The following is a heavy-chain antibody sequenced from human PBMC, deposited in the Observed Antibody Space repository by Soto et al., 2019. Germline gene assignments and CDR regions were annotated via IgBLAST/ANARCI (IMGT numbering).Heavy chain of an antibody. CDR1: GDSVSSYSAA. CDR3: VRDRYSSSGWFDP. CDR2: TYYRSRFFS. J-gene: IGHJ5*02. D-gene: IGHD3-10*01. Sequence: SQTLSLTCALSGDSVSSYSAAWNWIRQSPSGGLEWLGRTYYRSRFFSVYAESVKSRIIINPDTSKNQFSLQLKSVTPEDTAVYYCVRDRYSSSGWFDPWGQGTPVTVSS. V-gene: IGHV6-1*01.